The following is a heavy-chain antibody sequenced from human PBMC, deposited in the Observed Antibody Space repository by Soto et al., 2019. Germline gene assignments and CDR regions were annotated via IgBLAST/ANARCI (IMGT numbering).Heavy chain of an antibody. J-gene: IGHJ5*02. CDR2: INPNSGGT. CDR3: ARGDFDRSGNYNAGWFAP. CDR1: GYTFTAYY. Sequence: QVQVLQSGAEVKKPGASVKVSCKASGYTFTAYYMHWLRQAPGQGLEWTGWINPNSGGTNYAQRFQGRVTVTNDTSISTTYMELSSLGSDDTAVYYCARGDFDRSGNYNAGWFAPWGQGTLVTVSS. D-gene: IGHD3-22*01. V-gene: IGHV1-2*02.